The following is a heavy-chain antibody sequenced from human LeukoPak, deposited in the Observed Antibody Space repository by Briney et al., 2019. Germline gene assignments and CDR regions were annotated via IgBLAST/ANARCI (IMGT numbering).Heavy chain of an antibody. J-gene: IGHJ4*02. CDR1: GVTFSSYA. V-gene: IGHV3-23*01. CDR3: AQASWVSNADAVL. D-gene: IGHD1-1*01. CDR2: LRGNGDT. Sequence: GGSLRLSCAASGVTFSSYAMSWVRQAPGKGLEWVSSLRGNGDTFYADSVKGRFTLSRDDSRNTVYLQLNNLRVEDTAVYYCAQASWVSNADAVLWGQGTAVTVSS.